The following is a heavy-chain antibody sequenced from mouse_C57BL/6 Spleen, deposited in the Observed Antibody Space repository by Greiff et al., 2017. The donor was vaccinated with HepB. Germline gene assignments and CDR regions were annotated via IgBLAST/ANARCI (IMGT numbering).Heavy chain of an antibody. CDR1: GYAFSSSW. J-gene: IGHJ1*03. CDR3: ARELHHGGTIYYDYPHWYFDV. D-gene: IGHD2-4*01. Sequence: QVQLQQSGPELVKPGASVKISCKASGYAFSSSWMNWVKQRPGKGLDWIGRIYPGDGDPNYNGKFKGKATLTADKSSSTAYMQLSSLTSEDSAVYFCARELHHGGTIYYDYPHWYFDVWGTGTTVTVSS. V-gene: IGHV1-82*01. CDR2: IYPGDGDP.